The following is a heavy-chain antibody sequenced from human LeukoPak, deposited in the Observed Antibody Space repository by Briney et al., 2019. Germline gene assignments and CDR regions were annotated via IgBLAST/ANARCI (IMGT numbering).Heavy chain of an antibody. Sequence: GGSLRLSCAVSGFTVSGDYMSWVRQAPGKGLEWVSVIYSGGSTYYADSVKGRFTISRDNSKNTLYLQMNSLRAEDTAVYYCARDSEYYYDSSGYYSVDAFDIWGQGTMVTVSS. V-gene: IGHV3-53*01. J-gene: IGHJ3*02. CDR3: ARDSEYYYDSSGYYSVDAFDI. D-gene: IGHD3-22*01. CDR1: GFTVSGDY. CDR2: IYSGGST.